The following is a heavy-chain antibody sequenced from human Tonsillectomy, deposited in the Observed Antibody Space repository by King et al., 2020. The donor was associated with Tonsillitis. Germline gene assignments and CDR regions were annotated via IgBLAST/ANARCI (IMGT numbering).Heavy chain of an antibody. Sequence: VQLVESGGGLVKPGGSLRLSCAVFGYTFRDYDMSWIRQAPGKGLEWISYISSGGGYIFYADSVKGRFTISRDNVMDSLYLQMDSLRAEDTAVYYCARDRWLALGLHEAPTSGAGGFDRWGQGTLVTVSS. CDR1: GYTFRDYD. CDR2: ISSGGGYI. V-gene: IGHV3-11*01. J-gene: IGHJ5*02. CDR3: ARDRWLALGLHEAPTSGAGGFDR. D-gene: IGHD3-3*01.